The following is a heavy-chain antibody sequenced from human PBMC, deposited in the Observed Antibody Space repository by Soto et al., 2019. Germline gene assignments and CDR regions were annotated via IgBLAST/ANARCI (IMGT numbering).Heavy chain of an antibody. CDR2: IKEDGSDI. Sequence: EVHLVESGGDLVQPGGSLRLSCVASGFTFSSHWMTWVRQAPGKGLEWVANIKEDGSDIYYADSVKGRFTISRDNAKKSLYLQMNSLGAEDTAVYYCGRDSGTFHIDYWGQGTLVTVSS. CDR3: GRDSGTFHIDY. D-gene: IGHD1-26*01. J-gene: IGHJ4*02. V-gene: IGHV3-7*04. CDR1: GFTFSSHW.